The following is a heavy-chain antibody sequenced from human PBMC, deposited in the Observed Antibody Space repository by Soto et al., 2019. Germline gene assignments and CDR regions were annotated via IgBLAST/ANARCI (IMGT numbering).Heavy chain of an antibody. CDR2: INPNSGGT. J-gene: IGHJ5*02. Sequence: ASVKVSCKASGYTFTDYYIHWVRQAPGQGLEWMGSINPNSGGTHSAQEFEGRVTMTRDTSLKTAYMELGRLRSDDTAVYYCAKAEPIFELVITRNWLDPWGQGTLVTVSS. V-gene: IGHV1-2*02. D-gene: IGHD3-3*01. CDR1: GYTFTDYY. CDR3: AKAEPIFELVITRNWLDP.